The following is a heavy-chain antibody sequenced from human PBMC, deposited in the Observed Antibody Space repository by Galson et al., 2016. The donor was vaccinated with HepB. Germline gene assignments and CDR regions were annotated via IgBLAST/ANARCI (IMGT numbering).Heavy chain of an antibody. CDR1: GGSVSSTNYY. J-gene: IGHJ6*02. D-gene: IGHD4/OR15-4a*01. V-gene: IGHV4-39*01. CDR3: ARVLPSSYSYFYGMDV. CDR2: IYFSGNT. Sequence: ETLSLTCTVSGGSVSSTNYYWGWVRQPPGKGLTWIGHIYFSGNTYYNPSLKSRVTISVDTSKNQFSLSLNSVTAADTAVYYCARVLPSSYSYFYGMDVWGHGTTVTVSS.